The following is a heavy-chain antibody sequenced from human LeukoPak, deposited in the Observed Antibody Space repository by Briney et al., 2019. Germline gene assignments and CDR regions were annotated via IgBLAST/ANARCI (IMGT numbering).Heavy chain of an antibody. CDR2: ISAYNGNT. J-gene: IGHJ4*02. CDR3: ARDWGTYYYDNRGGSCDY. D-gene: IGHD3-22*01. CDR1: GYTFTSYG. V-gene: IGHV1-18*01. Sequence: GASVKVSCKASGYTFTSYGISWVRQAPGQGLEWMGWISAYNGNTNYAQKLQGRVTMTTDTSMSTAYMELRSLRSDDTAVYYCARDWGTYYYDNRGGSCDYWGQGTLVTVSS.